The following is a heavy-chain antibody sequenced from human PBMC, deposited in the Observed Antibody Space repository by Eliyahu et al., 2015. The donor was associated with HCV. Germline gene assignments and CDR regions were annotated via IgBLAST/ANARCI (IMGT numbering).Heavy chain of an antibody. D-gene: IGHD3-22*01. J-gene: IGHJ4*02. CDR3: ARESVSITGYFDSSPYS. Sequence: EVQLVESGGNIIQSGGSLKLSCAAXGFTFSCFXMYWVRQXPGKGLEXISKVSYSGXPRYYAESVKGRFTISRDNVDNFVYLQMNSLRAEDTAIYYCARESVSITGYFDSSPYSWGQGTLVTVSS. CDR1: GFTFSCFX. V-gene: IGHV3-48*03. CDR2: VSYSGXPR.